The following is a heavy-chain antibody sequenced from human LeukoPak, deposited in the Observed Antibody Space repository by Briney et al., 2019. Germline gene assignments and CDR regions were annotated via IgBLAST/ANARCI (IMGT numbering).Heavy chain of an antibody. D-gene: IGHD3-10*01. Sequence: PSETLSLTCTVSSGSISTSNYYWGWVRQPPGKALEWIGNIFYSGSTYYNPSLKSRVTISVDTSKNQFSLKLSSVTAADTAVYYCARKIRGDYYFDYWGQGTLVTVSS. CDR1: SGSISTSNYY. CDR2: IFYSGST. CDR3: ARKIRGDYYFDY. J-gene: IGHJ4*02. V-gene: IGHV4-39*07.